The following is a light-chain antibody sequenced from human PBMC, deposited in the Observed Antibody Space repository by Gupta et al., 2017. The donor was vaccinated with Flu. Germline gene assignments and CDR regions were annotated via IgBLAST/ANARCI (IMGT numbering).Light chain of an antibody. CDR1: QSISSY. J-gene: IGKJ1*01. V-gene: IGKV1-39*01. CDR2: AAS. CDR3: QQSYSTPWT. Sequence: IQMTPSPSSLSASVGDRVTITCRASQSISSYLNWYQQKPGEAPKLLIYAASSLQSGVPSRFSGSGSGTDFTLTISSLQPEDFATYYCQQSYSTPWTFGQGTKVEIK.